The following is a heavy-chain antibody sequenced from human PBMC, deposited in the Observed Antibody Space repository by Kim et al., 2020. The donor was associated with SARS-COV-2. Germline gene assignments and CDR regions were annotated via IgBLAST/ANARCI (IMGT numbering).Heavy chain of an antibody. Sequence: GGSLRLSCAASGFTFNNYAMSWVRQAPGKGLDWVSGISSSGDNTYYAEYVKGRFTISRDNSRNTLYLQMNSLRAEDTALYYCAKDKSTSWHTPIDYWGQGTLVTVSS. J-gene: IGHJ4*02. CDR3: AKDKSTSWHTPIDY. CDR1: GFTFNNYA. D-gene: IGHD6-13*01. V-gene: IGHV3-23*01. CDR2: ISSSGDNT.